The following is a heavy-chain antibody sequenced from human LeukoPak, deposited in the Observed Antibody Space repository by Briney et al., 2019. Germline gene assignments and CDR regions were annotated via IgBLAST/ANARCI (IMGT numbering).Heavy chain of an antibody. V-gene: IGHV3-48*01. Sequence: GGSLRLSCAASGFTFSSHSRNWVRQAPGKGLEWVSYISSGSTIIHYADSVKGRFTISRDDAKNSLYLQMNSLRAEDTAVYYCAKVPRQHDNWFDPWGQGTLVTVSS. J-gene: IGHJ5*02. D-gene: IGHD6-13*01. CDR2: ISSGSTII. CDR1: GFTFSSHS. CDR3: AKVPRQHDNWFDP.